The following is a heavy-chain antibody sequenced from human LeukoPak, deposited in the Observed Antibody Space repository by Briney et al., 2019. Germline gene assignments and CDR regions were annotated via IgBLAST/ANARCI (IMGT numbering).Heavy chain of an antibody. CDR2: VYYSGST. CDR3: ARVRAGGAFDS. Sequence: SETLSLTCTVSGDSISSYYWSWIRQPPGKGLEWIGYVYYSGSTKYNPSLKSRVTISLDTSKNQFSLKLSSVTAADTAVYYCARVRAGGAFDSWGQGTKVTVS. V-gene: IGHV4-59*01. CDR1: GDSISSYY. J-gene: IGHJ3*02. D-gene: IGHD3-10*01.